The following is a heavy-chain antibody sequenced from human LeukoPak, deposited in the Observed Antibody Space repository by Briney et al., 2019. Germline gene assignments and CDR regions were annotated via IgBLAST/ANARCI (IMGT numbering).Heavy chain of an antibody. V-gene: IGHV4-31*03. CDR1: GYSISSGGYY. CDR3: AREDISYSDY. Sequence: PSETLSLTCTVSGYSISSGGYYWNWIRQHPGKGLEWIGYIYYSGSTYYNPSLKSRVTISVDPSKNHFSLKLTSVTAADTAVYYCAREDISYSDYWGQGTLVTVSS. CDR2: IYYSGST. J-gene: IGHJ4*02. D-gene: IGHD2-21*01.